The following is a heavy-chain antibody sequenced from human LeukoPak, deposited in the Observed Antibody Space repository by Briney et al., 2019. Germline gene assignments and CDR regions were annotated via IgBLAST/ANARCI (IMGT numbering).Heavy chain of an antibody. V-gene: IGHV3-7*01. D-gene: IGHD5-24*01. J-gene: IGHJ4*02. Sequence: GGSLRLSCAASGFTFGNYWMSWVRQAPGKGLEWVASIKQDGNEKYYVDSVKGRFTISRDNAKNSLYLQMNSLRAEDTAVYYCAREAVGYSYVDYWGQGTLVTVSS. CDR3: AREAVGYSYVDY. CDR1: GFTFGNYW. CDR2: IKQDGNEK.